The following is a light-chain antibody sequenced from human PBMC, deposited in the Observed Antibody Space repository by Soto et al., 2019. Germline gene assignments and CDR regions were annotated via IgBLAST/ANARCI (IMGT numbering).Light chain of an antibody. CDR2: ETT. V-gene: IGLV7-46*01. CDR1: TGTVTTGHA. CDR3: LLSYSGARV. J-gene: IGLJ2*01. Sequence: QAVVTQEPSLTVSPGGTVTLTCGSITGTVTTGHAPYWFQQKPGQAPRTLIYETTNRHSWTPARLSGSLLGGKAALTLSGAQPEDEAEYYCLLSYSGARVFGGGNKVTVL.